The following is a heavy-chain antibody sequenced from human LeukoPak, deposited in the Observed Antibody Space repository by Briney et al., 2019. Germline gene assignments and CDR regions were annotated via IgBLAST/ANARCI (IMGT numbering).Heavy chain of an antibody. D-gene: IGHD5-24*01. CDR3: ARGLREFDP. J-gene: IGHJ5*02. Sequence: PSETLSLTCAVYVGSLRGYYWSCIRQPPGKGLEWIGEINHSGSTNYNPSLKSRVTISLDTSKNQFSLNLSSVTAADTAVYYCARGLREFDPWGQGTLVTVSS. V-gene: IGHV4-34*01. CDR2: INHSGST. CDR1: VGSLRGYY.